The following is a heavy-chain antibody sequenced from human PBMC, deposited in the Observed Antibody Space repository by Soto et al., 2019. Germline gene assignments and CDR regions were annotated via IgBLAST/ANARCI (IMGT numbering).Heavy chain of an antibody. D-gene: IGHD6-6*01. CDR3: AKDKGSGAAPRRIASDY. Sequence: GGSLRLSCAASGFTVSSYEMHWVRQGTGKGLEWVSRINIGGDTFYSGSVKGRFTVSRENARNSAYLQMNSLRAEDTAVYYCAKDKGSGAAPRRIASDYWGQGTLVTVSS. CDR2: INIGGDT. J-gene: IGHJ4*02. CDR1: GFTVSSYE. V-gene: IGHV3-13*01.